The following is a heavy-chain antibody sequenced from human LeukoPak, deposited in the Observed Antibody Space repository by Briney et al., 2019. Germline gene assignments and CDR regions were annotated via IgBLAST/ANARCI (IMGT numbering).Heavy chain of an antibody. V-gene: IGHV3-30-3*01. CDR2: ISYDGSNK. Sequence: PGGSLRLSCAASGFTFSSYAMHWVRQAPGKGLEWVAVISYDGSNKYYADSVKGRFTISRDNSKNTLYLQMNSLRAEDTAVYYCAREAYYYGSGSYFWVYWGQGTLVTVSS. D-gene: IGHD3-10*01. CDR1: GFTFSSYA. J-gene: IGHJ4*02. CDR3: AREAYYYGSGSYFWVY.